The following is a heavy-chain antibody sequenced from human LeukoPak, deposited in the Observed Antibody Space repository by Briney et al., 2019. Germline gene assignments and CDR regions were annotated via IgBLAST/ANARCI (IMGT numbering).Heavy chain of an antibody. J-gene: IGHJ4*02. V-gene: IGHV3-7*01. D-gene: IGHD2-2*01. CDR1: GFTFSTFA. CDR2: IKQDGSEK. CDR3: GRDCSTSSCYDY. Sequence: GGSLRLSCAASGFTFSTFAMVWVRQPPGKGLEWVANIKQDGSEKYYVDSVKGRFTISRDNSKNTLYLQMNSLRVEDTGVYYCGRDCSTSSCYDYWGQGTMVTVSS.